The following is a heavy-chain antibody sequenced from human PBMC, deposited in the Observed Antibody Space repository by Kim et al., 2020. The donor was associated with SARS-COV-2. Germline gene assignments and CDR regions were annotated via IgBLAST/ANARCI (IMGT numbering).Heavy chain of an antibody. D-gene: IGHD6-13*01. V-gene: IGHV4-39*01. CDR3: ARQQLGGAPGKAAGSFRRFDP. CDR2: IYYSGST. J-gene: IGHJ5*02. CDR1: GDSISSSSYY. Sequence: SETLSLTCTVSGDSISSSSYYWGWIRQPPGKGLEWIGSIYYSGSTYYNPSLKSRVTISVDTSKNQFSLKLSSVTAADTAVYYCARQQLGGAPGKAAGSFRRFDPWGQGTLVTVSS.